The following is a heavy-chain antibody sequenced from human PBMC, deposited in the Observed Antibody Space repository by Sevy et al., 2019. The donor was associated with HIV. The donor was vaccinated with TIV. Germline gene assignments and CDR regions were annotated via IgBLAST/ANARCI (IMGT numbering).Heavy chain of an antibody. V-gene: IGHV3-21*04. Sequence: GGSLRLSCAASGFTFSSYSMNWVRQAPGKGLEWDSSISSSGSYIYHADSVKGRFNIFRANAKNSPYLLMNSPRVDDTGVCYGARERWVGYDYHSSGYYYIDYWGQGTLVTVSS. CDR2: ISSSGSYI. CDR3: ARERWVGYDYHSSGYYYIDY. J-gene: IGHJ4*02. D-gene: IGHD3-22*01. CDR1: GFTFSSYS.